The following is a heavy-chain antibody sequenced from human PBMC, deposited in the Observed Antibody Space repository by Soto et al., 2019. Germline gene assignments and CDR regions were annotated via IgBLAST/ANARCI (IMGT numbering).Heavy chain of an antibody. CDR2: FDPEDGET. D-gene: IGHD6-19*01. CDR1: GYTLTELS. J-gene: IGHJ4*02. V-gene: IGHV1-24*01. CDR3: ATRAPSIAVDWYYYDY. Sequence: ASVKVSCKVSGYTLTELSMHWVRQAPGKGLEWMGGFDPEDGETIYAQKFQGRVTMTEDTSTDTAYMELSSLRSEDTAVYYCATRAPSIAVDWYYYDYWGQGTLVTVSS.